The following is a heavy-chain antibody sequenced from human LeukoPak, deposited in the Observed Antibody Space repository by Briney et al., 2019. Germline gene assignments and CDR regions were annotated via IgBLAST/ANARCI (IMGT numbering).Heavy chain of an antibody. CDR2: IKDSGRN. CDR1: GGSFSGYY. J-gene: IGHJ3*02. V-gene: IGHV4-34*01. Sequence: SETLSLTCAVYGGSFSGYYLSWIRQPPGKGLEWIGEIKDSGRNNYNPSLKSRVTMSADTSKNQFSLNLSSVTAADTAVYCSAKHLDGGKKTFDIWGHGTMVTVSS. CDR3: AKHLDGGKKTFDI. D-gene: IGHD3-16*01.